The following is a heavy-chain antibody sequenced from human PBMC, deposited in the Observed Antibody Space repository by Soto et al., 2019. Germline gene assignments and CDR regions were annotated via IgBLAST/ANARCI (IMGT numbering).Heavy chain of an antibody. J-gene: IGHJ4*02. CDR2: ISAYNGNK. CDR1: GDSFTSYG. D-gene: IGHD6-13*01. V-gene: IGHV1-18*01. CDR3: ARDLGQQLVDY. Sequence: ASVKVSCKSSGDSFTSYGISCVRQAPGQGLEWMGWISAYNGNKKYAQKLQGRVTMTTDTSTSTAYMELRSLRSDDTAVYYCARDLGQQLVDYWGQGTLVTVSS.